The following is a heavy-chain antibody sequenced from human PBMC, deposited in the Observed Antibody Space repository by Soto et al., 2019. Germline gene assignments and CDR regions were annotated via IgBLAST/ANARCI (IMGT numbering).Heavy chain of an antibody. CDR2: INSDGTST. Sequence: GGSLRLSCTASGFTFGSYSMNWVRQAPGKGLVWVSRINSDGTSTAYADSVKGRFTISRDNANNTLYLQMNSLRAEDTAVYYCATPGGIVGARNAFDIWGQGTMVTVSS. D-gene: IGHD1-26*01. CDR3: ATPGGIVGARNAFDI. V-gene: IGHV3-74*01. J-gene: IGHJ3*02. CDR1: GFTFGSYS.